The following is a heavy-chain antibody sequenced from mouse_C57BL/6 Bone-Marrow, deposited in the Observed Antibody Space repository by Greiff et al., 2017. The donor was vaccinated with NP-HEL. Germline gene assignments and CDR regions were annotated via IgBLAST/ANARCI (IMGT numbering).Heavy chain of an antibody. V-gene: IGHV1-78*01. CDR2: IYPRDGST. CDR1: GYTFTDHT. D-gene: IGHD3-1*01. Sequence: VQVVESDAELVKPGASVKISCKVSGYTFTDHTIHWMKQRPEQGLEWIGYIYPRDGSTKYNEKFKGKATLTADKSSSTAYMQLNSLTSEDSAVYFCARGTAQVPYYFDYWGQGTTLTVSS. J-gene: IGHJ2*01. CDR3: ARGTAQVPYYFDY.